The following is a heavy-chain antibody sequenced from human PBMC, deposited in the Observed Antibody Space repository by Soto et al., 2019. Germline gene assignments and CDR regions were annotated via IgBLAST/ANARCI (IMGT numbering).Heavy chain of an antibody. CDR3: ARGDRGGFDL. J-gene: IGHJ3*01. V-gene: IGHV3-74*01. CDR1: GFTFDYYW. Sequence: EVQLVESGGGLVQPGESLRLSCAASGFTFDYYWMHWVRQAPGKGLVWVSRVHSDVTTTTYADSVKGRFTISRDNARNTVSLQMSSLKAEDTDIYKCARGDRGGFDLWGHGTVVTVSS. D-gene: IGHD3-10*01. CDR2: VHSDVTTT.